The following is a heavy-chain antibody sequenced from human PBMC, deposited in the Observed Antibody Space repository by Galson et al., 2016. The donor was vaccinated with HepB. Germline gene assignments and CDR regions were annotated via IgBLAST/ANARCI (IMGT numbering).Heavy chain of an antibody. V-gene: IGHV3-9*01. Sequence: SLRLSCAASGFTFDDYAIHWVRQAPGKGLEWVSGISWSGDTLGYADSVKGRFTISRDNAKNSLYLQMNSLRAEDTAFYYCAKVSSRKGGPARINFDSWGPGNLVTVSS. J-gene: IGHJ4*02. CDR1: GFTFDDYA. D-gene: IGHD6-6*01. CDR2: ISWSGDTL. CDR3: AKVSSRKGGPARINFDS.